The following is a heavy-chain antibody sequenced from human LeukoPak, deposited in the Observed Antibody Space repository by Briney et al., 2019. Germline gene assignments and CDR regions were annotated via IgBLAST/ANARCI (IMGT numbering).Heavy chain of an antibody. J-gene: IGHJ4*02. D-gene: IGHD4-17*01. V-gene: IGHV4-61*01. Sequence: SQTLSLTRTVSGRSFSRGSYYWSWIRQPPGKGLEWIRHIYYSRSTNYNPPLKSRVTISVDTSKNQFSLKLSSVTAADAAVYYCARGDPYGDYIHFDYWGQGTLVTVSS. CDR3: ARGDPYGDYIHFDY. CDR2: IYYSRST. CDR1: GRSFSRGSYY.